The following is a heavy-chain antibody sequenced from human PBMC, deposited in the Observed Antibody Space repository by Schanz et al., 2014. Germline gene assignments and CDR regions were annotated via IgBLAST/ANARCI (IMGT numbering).Heavy chain of an antibody. V-gene: IGHV1-69*04. CDR3: ARDRLECGAECYSVEVFEI. Sequence: QVQLVQSWAEVKGPGSSVKVSCKASGGTFSSFGINWVRQAPGQGLEWMGRIIPSLGLAKYEQKFQDKVTITADTSTTTAYMELSGLRSEDTAVYYCARDRLECGAECYSVEVFEIWGQGTLVIVSS. J-gene: IGHJ4*02. CDR1: GGTFSSFG. D-gene: IGHD2-21*01. CDR2: IIPSLGLA.